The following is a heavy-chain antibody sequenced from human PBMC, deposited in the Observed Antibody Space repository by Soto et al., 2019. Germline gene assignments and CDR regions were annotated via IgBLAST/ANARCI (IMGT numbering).Heavy chain of an antibody. Sequence: QVQLQQWGAGLLKPSETLSLTCAVYGGSFSGYQWTWIRQTPGKGLEWIGEINDSGNINYNPSLKSRGTILVDTAMKQISLKLSSVTAADTAVYYCARGLILWFGELSRRGGYYYYLDVWGKGTTVTVSS. J-gene: IGHJ6*03. V-gene: IGHV4-34*01. D-gene: IGHD3-10*01. CDR3: ARGLILWFGELSRRGGYYYYLDV. CDR2: INDSGNI. CDR1: GGSFSGYQ.